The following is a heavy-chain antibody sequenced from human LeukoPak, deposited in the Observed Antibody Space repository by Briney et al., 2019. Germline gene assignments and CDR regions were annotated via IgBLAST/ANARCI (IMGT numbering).Heavy chain of an antibody. J-gene: IGHJ4*02. V-gene: IGHV1-2*02. CDR2: VNPNSGDT. CDR1: GYTFSAFH. CDR3: ARSNHYGSQSEY. D-gene: IGHD3-10*01. Sequence: GASVTVSCKASGYTFSAFHIHWVRLAPGQGPEWMGWVNPNSGDTNYAQKFRGRVTMTRDTSINTAYMELSSLRSDDTAVYYCARSNHYGSQSEYWGQGTLVAVSS.